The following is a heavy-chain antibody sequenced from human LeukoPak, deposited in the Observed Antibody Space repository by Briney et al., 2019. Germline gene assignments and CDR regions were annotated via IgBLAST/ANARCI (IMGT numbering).Heavy chain of an antibody. CDR3: ARYGYDSSGYYQHYFDY. Sequence: PSETLSLTCTVSGGSISSYYWSWIRQPPGKGLEWIGYIYYSGSTNYNPSLKSRVTISVDTSKNQFSLKLSSVTAAGTAVYYCARYGYDSSGYYQHYFDYWGQGTLVTVSS. J-gene: IGHJ4*02. D-gene: IGHD3-22*01. CDR2: IYYSGST. CDR1: GGSISSYY. V-gene: IGHV4-59*01.